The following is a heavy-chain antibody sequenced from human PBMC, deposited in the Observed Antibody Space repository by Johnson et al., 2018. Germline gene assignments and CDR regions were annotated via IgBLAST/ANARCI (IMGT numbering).Heavy chain of an antibody. CDR2: ISSSSSTI. V-gene: IGHV3-48*01. CDR3: ATDIVVVPAADAFDI. Sequence: VQLVESGGGLVQXGGSXRLXCAASGFTFSSYSMNWVRQAPGKGLEWVSYISSSSSTIYYADSVKGRFTISRDNAKNSLYLQMNSLRVEDTAVYYCATDIVVVPAADAFDIWGQGTMVTVSS. J-gene: IGHJ3*02. D-gene: IGHD2-2*01. CDR1: GFTFSSYS.